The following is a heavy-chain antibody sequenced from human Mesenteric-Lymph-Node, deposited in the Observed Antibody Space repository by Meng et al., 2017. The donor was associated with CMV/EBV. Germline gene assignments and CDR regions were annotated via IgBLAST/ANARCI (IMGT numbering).Heavy chain of an antibody. Sequence: FTFSSCGMHWVRQAPGKGLEWVAVIWYDGSNKYYADSVKGRFTISRDNSKNTLYLQMNSLRAEDTAVYYCARDLGPTLWFGESYLDYWGQGTLVTVSS. CDR3: ARDLGPTLWFGESYLDY. CDR1: FTFSSCG. V-gene: IGHV3-33*01. D-gene: IGHD3-10*01. CDR2: IWYDGSNK. J-gene: IGHJ4*02.